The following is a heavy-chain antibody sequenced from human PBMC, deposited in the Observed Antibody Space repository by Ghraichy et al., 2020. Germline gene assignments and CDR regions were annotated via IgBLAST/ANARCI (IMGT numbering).Heavy chain of an antibody. CDR3: ARDQVYDYDSSGYRRYYYYYGMDV. V-gene: IGHV1-18*04. CDR1: GNTFTSYG. CDR2: ISSYNGNT. D-gene: IGHD3-22*01. J-gene: IGHJ6*02. Sequence: ASVKVSCKASGNTFTSYGISWVRRAPGQGLEWMGWISSYNGNTNYAQKLQGRVTMTTDTSTSTAYMELRSLRSDDTAVYYCARDQVYDYDSSGYRRYYYYYGMDVWGQGTTVTVSS.